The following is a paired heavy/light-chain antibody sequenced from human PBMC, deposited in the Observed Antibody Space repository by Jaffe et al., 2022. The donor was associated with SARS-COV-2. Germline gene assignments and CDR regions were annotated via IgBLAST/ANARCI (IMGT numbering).Heavy chain of an antibody. CDR2: INSDGSST. CDR3: ARTRVTSHLTPRRERVYYYGMDV. V-gene: IGHV3-74*01. CDR1: GFTFSSYW. Sequence: EVQLVESGGGLVQPGGSLRLSCAASGFTFSSYWMHWVRQAPGKGLVWVSRINSDGSSTSYADSVKGRFTISRDNAKNTLYLQMNSLRAEDTAVYYCARTRVTSHLTPRRERVYYYGMDVWGQGTTVTVSS. J-gene: IGHJ6*02. D-gene: IGHD1-26*01.
Light chain of an antibody. V-gene: IGLV1-40*01. Sequence: QSVLTQPPSVSGAPGQRVTISCTGSSSNIGAGYDVHWYQQLPGTAPKLLIYGNSNRPSGVPDRFSGSKSGTSASLAITGLQAEDEADYYCQSYDSSLSGEVFGGGTKLTVL. CDR2: GNS. CDR1: SSNIGAGYD. J-gene: IGLJ2*01. CDR3: QSYDSSLSGEV.